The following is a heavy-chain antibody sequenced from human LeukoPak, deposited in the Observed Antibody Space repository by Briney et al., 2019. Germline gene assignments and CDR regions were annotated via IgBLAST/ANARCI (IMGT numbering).Heavy chain of an antibody. CDR3: ARDDPSLGSGWNNWFDP. V-gene: IGHV1-18*01. J-gene: IGHJ5*02. CDR2: ISAYNGNT. Sequence: ASVKVSCKDSGYTFTSYGTSWVRQAPGQGLEWMGWISAYNGNTNYAQKLQGRVTMTTDTSTSTAYMELRSLRSDDTAVYYCARDDPSLGSGWNNWFDPWGQGTLVTVSS. D-gene: IGHD6-19*01. CDR1: GYTFTSYG.